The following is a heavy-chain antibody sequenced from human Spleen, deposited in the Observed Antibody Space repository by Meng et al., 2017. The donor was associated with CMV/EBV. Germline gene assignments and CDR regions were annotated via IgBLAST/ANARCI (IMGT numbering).Heavy chain of an antibody. CDR3: AHSIVVVPAAQLNWFDP. CDR1: LRTSGVG. D-gene: IGHD2-2*01. J-gene: IGHJ5*02. Sequence: LRTSGVGVGWIRPPPGKALEWLALIYWNDDKRYSPSLKSRLTITKDTSKNQVVLTMTNMDPVDTATYYCAHSIVVVPAAQLNWFDPWGQGTLVTVSS. V-gene: IGHV2-5*01. CDR2: IYWNDDK.